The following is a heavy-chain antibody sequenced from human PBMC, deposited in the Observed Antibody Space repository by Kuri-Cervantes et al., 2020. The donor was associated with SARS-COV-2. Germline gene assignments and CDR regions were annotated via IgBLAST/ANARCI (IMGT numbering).Heavy chain of an antibody. D-gene: IGHD2-21*01. CDR2: FDPEDGET. V-gene: IGHV1-24*01. Sequence: ASVKVSCKASGGTFSSYAISWVRQAPGQGREWMGGFDPEDGETIYAQKFQGRVTMTEDTSTDTAYMELSSLRSEDTAVYYCATVPPCGGDCYSWYFQHWGQGTLVTVSS. CDR3: ATVPPCGGDCYSWYFQH. CDR1: GGTFSSYA. J-gene: IGHJ1*01.